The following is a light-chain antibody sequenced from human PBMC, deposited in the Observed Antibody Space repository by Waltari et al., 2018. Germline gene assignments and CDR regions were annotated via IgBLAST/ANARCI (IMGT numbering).Light chain of an antibody. CDR1: SSEDGGDKF. J-gene: IGLJ1*01. CDR2: EVN. V-gene: IGLV2-8*01. CDR3: SSYAGSNNLV. Sequence: QAARTQPPSATGSQGQSVTISCSGSSSEDGGDKFVAWYQQHPCRASKLMIYEVNQRPSGVPDRFSGYKSGNTASLTVSGLQAEDEADYYCSSYAGSNNLVFGTGTKVTVL.